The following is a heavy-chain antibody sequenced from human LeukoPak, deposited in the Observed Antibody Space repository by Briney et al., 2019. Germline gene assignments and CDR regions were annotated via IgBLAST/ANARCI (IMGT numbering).Heavy chain of an antibody. CDR3: ASGMYYYVY. CDR2: INHSGST. CDR1: GGSFSGYY. D-gene: IGHD3-10*02. Sequence: PSETLSLTCAVYGGSFSGYYWSWIRQPPGKGLEWIGEINHSGSTNYNPSLKSRVTISVDTSKNQFSLKLSSVTATDTAVYYCASGMYYYVYWGQGTLVTVSS. V-gene: IGHV4-34*01. J-gene: IGHJ4*02.